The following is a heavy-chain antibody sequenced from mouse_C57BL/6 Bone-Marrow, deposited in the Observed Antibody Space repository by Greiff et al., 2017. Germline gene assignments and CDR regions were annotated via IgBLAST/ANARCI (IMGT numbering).Heavy chain of an antibody. CDR2: IDPANGNT. CDR1: GFNIKNTY. J-gene: IGHJ3*01. CDR3: AGITTVVAKGFAY. V-gene: IGHV14-3*01. D-gene: IGHD1-1*01. Sequence: VQLKQSVAELVRPGASVKLSCTASGFNIKNTYMHWVKQRPEQGLEWIGRIDPANGNTKYAPKFQGKATITADTSSNTAYLQLSILTSEDTAIYYCAGITTVVAKGFAYWGQGTLVTVSA.